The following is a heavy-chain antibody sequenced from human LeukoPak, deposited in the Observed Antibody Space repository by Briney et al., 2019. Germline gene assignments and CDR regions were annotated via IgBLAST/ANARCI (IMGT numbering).Heavy chain of an antibody. V-gene: IGHV1-46*01. CDR2: INPSGGST. J-gene: IGHJ6*02. D-gene: IGHD3-3*01. CDR1: GYTFTSYY. Sequence: GASVKVSCKASGYTFTSYYMHWVRQAPGQGLEWMGIINPSGGSTRYAQKFQGRVTMTRDTSTSTVYMGLSSLRSEDTAVYYCARDPSITIFGVDLYYYGMDVWGQGTTVTVSS. CDR3: ARDPSITIFGVDLYYYGMDV.